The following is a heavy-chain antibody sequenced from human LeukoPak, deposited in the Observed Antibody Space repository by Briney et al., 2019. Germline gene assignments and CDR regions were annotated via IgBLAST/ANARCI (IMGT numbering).Heavy chain of an antibody. CDR2: INQGGSEK. CDR1: GFIFSNYW. V-gene: IGHV3-7*03. Sequence: PGGPLRLSCAASGFIFSNYWMSWVRQGPGEGLEWVANINQGGSEKYYVDSVKGRFTISRDNAKNSLDLQMNSLRVEDTAIYYCARLVVPPGNRGWYYEHWGQGTLVTVSS. CDR3: ARLVVPPGNRGWYYEH. J-gene: IGHJ4*02. D-gene: IGHD2-2*01.